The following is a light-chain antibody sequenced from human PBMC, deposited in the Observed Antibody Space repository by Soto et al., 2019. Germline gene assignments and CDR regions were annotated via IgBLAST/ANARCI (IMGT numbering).Light chain of an antibody. Sequence: DIVLTQSPGTLSLSPGERATLSCRASQGVSANHLTWYQQKPGQAPRLLMCGASTRATGIPDRFSGSGSETDFTRTINRLEPEDFAVYVCQQYSRSPFTFGHGTKVDI. CDR3: QQYSRSPFT. J-gene: IGKJ3*01. CDR2: GAS. V-gene: IGKV3-20*01. CDR1: QGVSANH.